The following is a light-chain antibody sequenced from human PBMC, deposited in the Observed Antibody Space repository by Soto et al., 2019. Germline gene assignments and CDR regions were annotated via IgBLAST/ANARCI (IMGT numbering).Light chain of an antibody. J-gene: IGLJ2*01. CDR1: STDVGGHYY. Sequence: QSVLTQPASVSGSPGQSITISCTGTSTDVGGHYYVSWYQQHPGKAPKLINYDVTDRPSGVSHRFSGSKSGNTASLTISGLQAEDEADYYCTSYTSTNSYVAVGGGTKVTVL. CDR2: DVT. V-gene: IGLV2-14*03. CDR3: TSYTSTNSYVA.